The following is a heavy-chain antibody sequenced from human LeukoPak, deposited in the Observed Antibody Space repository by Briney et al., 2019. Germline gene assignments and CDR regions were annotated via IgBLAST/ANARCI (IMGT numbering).Heavy chain of an antibody. D-gene: IGHD5-18*01. Sequence: SETLSLTCAVYGGSFSSYYWSWIRQPPGKGLEGIGYIYYSGSTNYNPSLKSRVTISVDTSKNQFSLKLSSVTAADTAVYYCARGSRYSYGYVGYWGQGTLVTVSS. CDR2: IYYSGST. V-gene: IGHV4-59*01. J-gene: IGHJ4*02. CDR1: GGSFSSYY. CDR3: ARGSRYSYGYVGY.